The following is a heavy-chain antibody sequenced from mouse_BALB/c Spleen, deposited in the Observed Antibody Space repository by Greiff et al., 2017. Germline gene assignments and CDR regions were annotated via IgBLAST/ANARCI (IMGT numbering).Heavy chain of an antibody. V-gene: IGHV5-6-4*01. J-gene: IGHJ1*01. CDR3: TRDPTATDFDV. CDR2: ISSGGSYT. CDR1: GFTFSSYT. D-gene: IGHD1-2*01. Sequence: EVQRVESGGGLVKPGGSLKLSCAASGFTFSSYTMSWVRQTPEKRLEWVATISSGGSYTYYPDSVKGRFTISRDNAKNTLYLQMSSLKSEDTAMYYCTRDPTATDFDVWGAGTTVTVSS.